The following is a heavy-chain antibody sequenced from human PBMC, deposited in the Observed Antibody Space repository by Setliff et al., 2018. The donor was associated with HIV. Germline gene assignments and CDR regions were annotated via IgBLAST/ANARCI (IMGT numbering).Heavy chain of an antibody. CDR2: VNPASGGS. CDR3: ANSRHFSGDYSFDY. D-gene: IGHD1-26*01. J-gene: IGHJ4*02. CDR1: GYPFTGYF. Sequence: GASVKVSCKTSGYPFTGYFIHWMRQAPGQGLEWLGWVNPASGGSNYAQNFQGKVTMTRDTSISTAYMQVTRLTSDDTAVYYCANSRHFSGDYSFDYWGQGTLVTVSS. V-gene: IGHV1-2*02.